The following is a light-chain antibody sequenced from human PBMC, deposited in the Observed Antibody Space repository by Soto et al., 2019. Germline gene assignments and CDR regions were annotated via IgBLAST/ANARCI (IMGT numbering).Light chain of an antibody. CDR3: QQYTARPPWT. V-gene: IGKV3-15*01. Sequence: EIVMTQSPVTLSVSPGERATLSCRASHHVATNLAWYQQKPGQPPRLLIYGASTRATGVSARFSGSGSGTDFTPTISSLQSDDFAVYYCQQYTARPPWTFGQGTRV. CDR1: HHVATN. J-gene: IGKJ1*01. CDR2: GAS.